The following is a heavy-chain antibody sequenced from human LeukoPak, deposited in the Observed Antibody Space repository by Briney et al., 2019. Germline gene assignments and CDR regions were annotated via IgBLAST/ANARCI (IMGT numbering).Heavy chain of an antibody. CDR3: AKDALVSGSYLEYFQH. CDR1: GFTVSTYY. CDR2: IYSGGST. Sequence: GGSLRLSCAASGFTVSTYYMTWVRQAPGKGLECVSVIYSGGSTYYADSVKGRFTVSRDNSKNTLYLQMNSLRAEDTAVYYCAKDALVSGSYLEYFQHWGQGTLVTVSS. V-gene: IGHV3-53*05. D-gene: IGHD1-26*01. J-gene: IGHJ1*01.